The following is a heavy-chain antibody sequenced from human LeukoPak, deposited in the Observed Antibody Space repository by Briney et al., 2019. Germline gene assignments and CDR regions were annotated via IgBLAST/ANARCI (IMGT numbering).Heavy chain of an antibody. J-gene: IGHJ4*02. Sequence: PGGSLRLSCAASGFTFSSYWMHWVRQAPGKGLVWVSRINTDGSSTSYADSVKGRFTISRDNAKNSLYLQMNSLRAEDTAVYYCARIRRGWSQNWDYWGQGTLVTVSS. CDR1: GFTFSSYW. V-gene: IGHV3-74*01. CDR2: INTDGSST. D-gene: IGHD6-19*01. CDR3: ARIRRGWSQNWDY.